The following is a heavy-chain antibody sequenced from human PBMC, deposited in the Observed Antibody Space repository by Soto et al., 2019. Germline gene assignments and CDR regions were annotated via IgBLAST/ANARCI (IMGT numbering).Heavy chain of an antibody. V-gene: IGHV1-3*01. D-gene: IGHD3-22*01. J-gene: IGHJ3*02. Sequence: QVQLVQSGAEVKKPGASVKVSCKASGYTFTSYAMHWVRQAPGQRLEWMGWINAGNGNTKYSQKFQGRVTITRDTSASTAYMELSSLRSEDTAVYYCARGLVVAPSGAFDIWGQGTMVTVSS. CDR2: INAGNGNT. CDR3: ARGLVVAPSGAFDI. CDR1: GYTFTSYA.